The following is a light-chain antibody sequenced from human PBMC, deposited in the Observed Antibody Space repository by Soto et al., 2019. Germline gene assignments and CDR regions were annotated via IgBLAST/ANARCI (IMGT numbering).Light chain of an antibody. J-gene: IGLJ2*01. CDR2: RNN. CDR1: SSNIGSNY. CDR3: AAWDDSLSGQGV. V-gene: IGLV1-47*01. Sequence: QSVLTQPPSASGTPGQRVTISCSGSSSNIGSNYVYWYQQLPGTAPKLLIYRNNQRPSGVPDRFSGSKSGTSASLAISGLRSEDEADYYCAAWDDSLSGQGVFGGGTHLTVL.